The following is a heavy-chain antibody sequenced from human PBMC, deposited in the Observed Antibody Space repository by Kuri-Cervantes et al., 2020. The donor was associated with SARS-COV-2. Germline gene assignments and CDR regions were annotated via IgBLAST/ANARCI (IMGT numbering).Heavy chain of an antibody. Sequence: ASVQVSCKASGYTFSGCYMHWVRQAPGQGLVWMGWINPNSGGTNYAPNSQGRITITRETSIRKANMQLSRLRSDDTAVYYCARDIPYGSGSDCQQDYYYYDMDFWGQGTMVTVSS. V-gene: IGHV1-2*02. J-gene: IGHJ6*02. CDR3: ARDIPYGSGSDCQQDYYYYDMDF. CDR1: GYTFSGCY. CDR2: INPNSGGT. D-gene: IGHD3-10*01.